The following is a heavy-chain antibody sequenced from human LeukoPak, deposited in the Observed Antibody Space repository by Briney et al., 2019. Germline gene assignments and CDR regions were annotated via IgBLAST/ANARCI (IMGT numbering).Heavy chain of an antibody. J-gene: IGHJ4*02. Sequence: PGGSLRLSCTASGFTFGDYAMSWFRQAPGKGLEWVGFIRSKAYGGTTEYAASVKGRFTISRDDSKSIAYLQMNGLKTEDTAVYYCTRGKGDQGWYWGQGTLVTVSS. CDR3: TRGKGDQGWY. CDR1: GFTFGDYA. D-gene: IGHD2-15*01. V-gene: IGHV3-49*03. CDR2: IRSKAYGGTT.